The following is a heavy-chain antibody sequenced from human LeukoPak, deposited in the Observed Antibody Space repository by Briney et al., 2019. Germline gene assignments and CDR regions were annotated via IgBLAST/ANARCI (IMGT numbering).Heavy chain of an antibody. CDR3: ARAWPYDSSGYCDAFDI. J-gene: IGHJ3*02. CDR2: IYYSGST. D-gene: IGHD3-22*01. V-gene: IGHV4-61*01. CDR1: GGSISSSSYY. Sequence: PSETLSLTCTVSGGSISSSSYYWSWIRQPPGKGLEWIGYIYYSGSTNYNPSLKSRVTISVDTSKNQFSLKLSSVTAADTAVYYCARAWPYDSSGYCDAFDIWGQGTMVTVSS.